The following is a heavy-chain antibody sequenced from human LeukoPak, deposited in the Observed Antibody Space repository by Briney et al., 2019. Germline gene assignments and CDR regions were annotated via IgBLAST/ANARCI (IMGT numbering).Heavy chain of an antibody. CDR3: AVATVTRHWYFDL. D-gene: IGHD4-17*01. J-gene: IGHJ2*01. V-gene: IGHV1-18*01. CDR2: ISAYNGNT. Sequence: ASVKVSCKASGYTFTSYGISWVRQAPGQGLEWMGWISAYNGNTNYAQKLQGRVTMTTDTSISTAYMELSRLRSDDTAVYYCAVATVTRHWYFDLWGRGTLVTVSS. CDR1: GYTFTSYG.